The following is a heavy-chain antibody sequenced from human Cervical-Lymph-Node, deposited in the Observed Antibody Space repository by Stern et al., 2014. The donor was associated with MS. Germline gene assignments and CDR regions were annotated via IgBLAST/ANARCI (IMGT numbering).Heavy chain of an antibody. Sequence: QITLKESGPTLVRPTQTLTLTCAFSGFSLSTRGVGVGWIRQPPGKALEWLALTYWDDYKRYRPSLRSRLTITKDTAKNQVVLTMTNMDPVDTATYYCAHARRDGYNLAFDFWGQGTMVTVSS. CDR2: TYWDDYK. V-gene: IGHV2-5*02. J-gene: IGHJ3*01. D-gene: IGHD5-24*01. CDR1: GFSLSTRGVG. CDR3: AHARRDGYNLAFDF.